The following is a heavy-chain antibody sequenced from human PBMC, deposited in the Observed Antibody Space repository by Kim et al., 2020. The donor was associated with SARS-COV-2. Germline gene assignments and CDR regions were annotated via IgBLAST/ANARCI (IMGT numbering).Heavy chain of an antibody. V-gene: IGHV4-39*01. CDR2: IYYSGST. Sequence: SETLSLTCTVSGGSISSSSYYWGWIRQPPGKGLEWIGSIYYSGSTYYNPSLKSRVTISVDTSKNQFSLKLSSVTAADTAVYYCVGDSGYDWKPDYWGQGTLVTVSS. J-gene: IGHJ4*02. CDR3: VGDSGYDWKPDY. CDR1: GGSISSSSYY. D-gene: IGHD5-12*01.